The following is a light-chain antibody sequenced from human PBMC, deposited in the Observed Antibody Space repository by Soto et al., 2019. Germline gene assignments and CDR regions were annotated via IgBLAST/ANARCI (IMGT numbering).Light chain of an antibody. CDR2: DAS. V-gene: IGKV3-11*01. J-gene: IGKJ4*01. CDR3: QQRSSWPLT. CDR1: QSVSSF. Sequence: PGARAILSCGASQSVSSFLAWYQQRPGQAPRLLIYDASKRATGIPARFSGSGFGTDFTLTISSLEPEDFALYYCQQRSSWPLTFGGGTKVEIK.